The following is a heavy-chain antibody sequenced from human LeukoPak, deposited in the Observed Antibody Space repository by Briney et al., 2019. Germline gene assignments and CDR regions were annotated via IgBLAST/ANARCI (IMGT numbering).Heavy chain of an antibody. CDR2: ITSSGRII. D-gene: IGHD3-10*01. CDR1: GFTFSSYE. CDR3: ASTGGYGSGTYDYYYFGMDV. Sequence: PGGSLRLSCAASGFTFSSYEMNWVRQAPGKGLEWAAYITSSGRIIYYADSVKGRFTISRDNAKNSLYLQMNSLSAEDTAVYYCASTGGYGSGTYDYYYFGMDVWGQGTTVTVSS. V-gene: IGHV3-48*03. J-gene: IGHJ6*02.